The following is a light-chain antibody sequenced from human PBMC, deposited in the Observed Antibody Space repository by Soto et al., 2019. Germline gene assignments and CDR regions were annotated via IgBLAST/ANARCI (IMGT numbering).Light chain of an antibody. Sequence: AIQMTQSPSSLSASVGDRVTITCRASQAIRNDLGWYQQKPGKAPTLLIFGASNLQAGVPVRFSASGSGTNFTLTISNLRPEDFASYYCLQDYTYPWTFGQGTKVDIK. CDR3: LQDYTYPWT. J-gene: IGKJ1*01. CDR1: QAIRND. V-gene: IGKV1-6*01. CDR2: GAS.